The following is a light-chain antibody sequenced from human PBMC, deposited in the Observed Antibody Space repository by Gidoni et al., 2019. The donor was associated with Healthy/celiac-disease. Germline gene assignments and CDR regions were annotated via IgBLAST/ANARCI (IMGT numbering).Light chain of an antibody. CDR1: ALPKQY. V-gene: IGLV3-25*03. CDR3: QSADSSGTSPNYV. CDR2: KDS. Sequence: SYDLTQPPSVSVSPGQTARITCSGDALPKQYAYWYQQKPGQAPVLVIYKDSERPSGIPERFSGSSSGTTVTLTISGVQAEDEADYYCQSADSSGTSPNYVFGTGTKVTVL. J-gene: IGLJ1*01.